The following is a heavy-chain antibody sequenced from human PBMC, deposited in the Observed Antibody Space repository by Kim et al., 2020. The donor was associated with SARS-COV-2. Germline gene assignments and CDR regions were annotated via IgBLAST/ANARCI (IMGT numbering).Heavy chain of an antibody. CDR1: GYTFTSYY. CDR2: INPSGGST. Sequence: ASVKVSCKASGYTFTSYYMHWVRQAPGQGLEWMGIINPSGGSTSYAQKFQGRVTMTRDTSTSTVYMELSSLRSEDTAVYYCARDTSPIVVVTGAGYYGMDVWGQGTTVTVSS. CDR3: ARDTSPIVVVTGAGYYGMDV. D-gene: IGHD2-21*02. V-gene: IGHV1-46*01. J-gene: IGHJ6*02.